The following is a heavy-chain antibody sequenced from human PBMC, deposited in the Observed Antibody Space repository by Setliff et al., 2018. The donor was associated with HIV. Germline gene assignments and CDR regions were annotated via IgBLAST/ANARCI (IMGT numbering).Heavy chain of an antibody. Sequence: ASVKVSCKSSGGTFSSYGVTWVRQAPGQGLEWMGGVIPLFGTEKVAQKLQGRVTMTTDTATSTAYMELRSLRSDDTAVYYCARAAMVRERIMGDYWGRETLVTVS. D-gene: IGHD3-10*01. CDR1: GGTFSSYG. CDR2: VIPLFGTE. CDR3: ARAAMVRERIMGDY. J-gene: IGHJ4*02. V-gene: IGHV1-69*05.